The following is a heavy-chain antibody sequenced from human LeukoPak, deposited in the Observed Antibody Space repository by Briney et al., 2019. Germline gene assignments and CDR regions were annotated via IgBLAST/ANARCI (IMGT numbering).Heavy chain of an antibody. V-gene: IGHV1-2*02. Sequence: ASVKVSCKASGYTFTGYYMHWVRQAPGQGLEWMGWINPNSGGTNYAQKLQGRVTMTTDTSTSTAYMELRSLRSDDTAVYYCARWNDYVWGSYRSHRNHFDYWGQGTLVTVSS. CDR1: GYTFTGYY. CDR2: INPNSGGT. CDR3: ARWNDYVWGSYRSHRNHFDY. J-gene: IGHJ4*02. D-gene: IGHD3-16*02.